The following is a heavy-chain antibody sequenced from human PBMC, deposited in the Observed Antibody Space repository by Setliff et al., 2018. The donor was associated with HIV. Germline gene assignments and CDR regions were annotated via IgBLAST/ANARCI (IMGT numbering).Heavy chain of an antibody. V-gene: IGHV1-46*01. D-gene: IGHD3-10*01. Sequence: ASVKVSCKASGYTLTDHYIHWVRQAPGQGLEWMGRISPRDGSTGYAQRFQGRVTMTRDTSRGTVYMELRSLRSEDTAVYCCARAPFTSGHYGADYWGQGTLVTVSS. J-gene: IGHJ4*02. CDR2: ISPRDGST. CDR1: GYTLTDHY. CDR3: ARAPFTSGHYGADY.